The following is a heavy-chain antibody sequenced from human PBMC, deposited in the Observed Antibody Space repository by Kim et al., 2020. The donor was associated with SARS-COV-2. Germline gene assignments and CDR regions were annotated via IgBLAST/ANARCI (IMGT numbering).Heavy chain of an antibody. CDR2: IDPSDSST. V-gene: IGHV5-10-1*01. Sequence: GESLKISCKGSGYRFTSYWTSWVRQMPGKGLEWMGSIDPSDSSTNYSPSFQGHVTISADKSISTAYLQWSSLKASDTAMYYCARRVDYYDSGGYSYHFDCWGQGTLVTVSS. CDR1: GYRFTSYW. D-gene: IGHD3-22*01. CDR3: ARRVDYYDSGGYSYHFDC. J-gene: IGHJ4*02.